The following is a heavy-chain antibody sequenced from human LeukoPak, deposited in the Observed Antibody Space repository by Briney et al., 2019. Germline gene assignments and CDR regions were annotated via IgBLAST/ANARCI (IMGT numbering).Heavy chain of an antibody. CDR1: GGTFSSYA. D-gene: IGHD2-15*01. Sequence: GASVKVSCKASGGTFSSYAISWVRPAPGQGLEWMGRIIPILGIANYAQKFQGRVTITADKSTSTAYMELSSLRSEDTAVYYCARATGGYCSGGSCYPGLGYAFDIWGQGTMVTVSS. V-gene: IGHV1-69*04. CDR2: IIPILGIA. J-gene: IGHJ3*02. CDR3: ARATGGYCSGGSCYPGLGYAFDI.